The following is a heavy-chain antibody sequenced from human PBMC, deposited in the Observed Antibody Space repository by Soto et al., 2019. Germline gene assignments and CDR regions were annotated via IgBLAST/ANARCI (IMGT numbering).Heavy chain of an antibody. CDR2: INVYNGNT. J-gene: IGHJ4*02. CDR3: ARDTSRGEYDY. V-gene: IGHV1-18*03. D-gene: IGHD3-10*01. Sequence: ASVKVSCKASGYTFTSYGISWVRQAPGQGLEWMGWINVYNGNTNYAQKLQGRVTMTADTSTSTAYLDLRSLRSDDMAVYFCARDTSRGEYDYWGQGTLGTVSS. CDR1: GYTFTSYG.